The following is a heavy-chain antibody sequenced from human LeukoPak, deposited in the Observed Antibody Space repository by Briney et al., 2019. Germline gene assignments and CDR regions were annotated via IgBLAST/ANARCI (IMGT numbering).Heavy chain of an antibody. CDR1: GYTFINYD. Sequence: ASVKVSCKASGYTFINYDIAWVRQAPGQGLEWMGWISVDNGDTNYAQKFQGRVTMTTDTSTSTAYMELRSLRSDDTAMYYCARSEYGEAVDYWGQGTLVTVSS. D-gene: IGHD4/OR15-4a*01. CDR3: ARSEYGEAVDY. V-gene: IGHV1-18*01. CDR2: ISVDNGDT. J-gene: IGHJ4*02.